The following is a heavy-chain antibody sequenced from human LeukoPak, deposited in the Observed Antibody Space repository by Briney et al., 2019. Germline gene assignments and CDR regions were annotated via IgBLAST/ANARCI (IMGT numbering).Heavy chain of an antibody. V-gene: IGHV4-4*02. J-gene: IGHJ5*02. CDR1: GGAISNSNW. Sequence: PSGTLSLTCAVSGGAISNSNWWSWVRQPPGKGLEWIGEIYHSGRDNYNPSLKSRVTISIDTSNNQFSLKLYSVTAADTAVYYCARHGSGTYFASWGQGTLVTVSS. CDR3: ARHGSGTYFAS. CDR2: IYHSGRD. D-gene: IGHD3-10*01.